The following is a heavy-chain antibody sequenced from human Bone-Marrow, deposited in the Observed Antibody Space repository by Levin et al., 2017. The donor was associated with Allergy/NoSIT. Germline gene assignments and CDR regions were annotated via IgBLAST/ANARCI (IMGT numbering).Heavy chain of an antibody. CDR1: GYTVTGYY. J-gene: IGHJ4*02. D-gene: IGHD3-10*01. CDR2: INLNTGGT. Sequence: AASVKVSCKASGYTVTGYYLHWVRQAPGKGLEWMGWINLNTGGTNYAQKFQGRVTMTTDTSTSTAYVDLSRLTSDDTAVYYCANRGGGSGSYNPLDNWGQGTLVTVSS. CDR3: ANRGGGSGSYNPLDN. V-gene: IGHV1-2*02.